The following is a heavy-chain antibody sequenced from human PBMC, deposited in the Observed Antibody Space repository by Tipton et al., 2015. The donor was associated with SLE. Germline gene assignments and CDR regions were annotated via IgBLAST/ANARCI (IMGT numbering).Heavy chain of an antibody. CDR1: GNSISSGYY. CDR2: VSHNGVI. D-gene: IGHD4-11*01. J-gene: IGHJ5*02. V-gene: IGHV4-38-2*02. Sequence: TLSLTCIVSGNSISSGYYWGWIRQPPGKGLEWIGSVSHNGVIAYNPSLKSRVTISVDKSKNQFFLKVTSVTAADAAVYYCARYTVGTMEDPWGQGILVTVSS. CDR3: ARYTVGTMEDP.